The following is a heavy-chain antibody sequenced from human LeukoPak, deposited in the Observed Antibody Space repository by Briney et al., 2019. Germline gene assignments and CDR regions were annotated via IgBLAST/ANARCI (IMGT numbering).Heavy chain of an antibody. V-gene: IGHV4-61*01. CDR3: AREGWRGIAVADS. CDR2: MYYGGRT. D-gene: IGHD6-19*01. Sequence: SETLSLTCSVSGGSVNIDKYYWSWIRQPPRKGLEWIGYMYYGGRTSYNPSLKSRVTIPVDTSKNQFSLKLTSVTAADTAVYYCAREGWRGIAVADSWGQGTLVTVSS. CDR1: GGSVNIDKYY. J-gene: IGHJ4*02.